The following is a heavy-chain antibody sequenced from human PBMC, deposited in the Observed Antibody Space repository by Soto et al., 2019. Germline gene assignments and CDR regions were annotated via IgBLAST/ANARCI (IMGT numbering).Heavy chain of an antibody. D-gene: IGHD3-3*01. CDR1: GFTFSSYS. Sequence: GGSLRLSCAASGFTFSSYSVNWVRQAPGKGLEWVSYISSISSTIYYAESVKGRVTIASDNAKNSLYLQMNSLREEDTAVYYCARDDYYDFWSGRHAFDIWGQGTMVTVSS. V-gene: IGHV3-48*02. CDR2: ISSISSTI. CDR3: ARDDYYDFWSGRHAFDI. J-gene: IGHJ3*02.